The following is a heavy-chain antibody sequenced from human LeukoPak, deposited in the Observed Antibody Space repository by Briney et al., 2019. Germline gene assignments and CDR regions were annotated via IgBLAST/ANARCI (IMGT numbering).Heavy chain of an antibody. CDR1: VGSICTFY. V-gene: IGHV4-59*01. J-gene: IGHJ4*02. CDR3: ARDSCSGGRCYSDYLDY. D-gene: IGHD2-15*01. CDR2: KYYSGSP. Sequence: PSETLSLTCTLSVGSICTFYWSWIRQPPGKGLEWIGYKYYSGSPNFIPSLKSRVTISVDTSKNQFSLKLTSVTAADTAVYYCARDSCSGGRCYSDYLDYWGQGTLVTVTS.